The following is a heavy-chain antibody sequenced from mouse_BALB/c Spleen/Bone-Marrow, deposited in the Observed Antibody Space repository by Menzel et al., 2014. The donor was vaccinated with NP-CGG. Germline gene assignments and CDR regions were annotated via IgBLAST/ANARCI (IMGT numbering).Heavy chain of an antibody. V-gene: IGHV1-82*01. D-gene: IGHD2-3*01. J-gene: IGHJ4*01. CDR2: IFPGDGDT. CDR1: GYAFSSSW. CDR3: ARSDGYRAMDY. Sequence: VKVVESGPELVKPGASVKISCKASGYAFSSSWMNWVKQRPGQGLEWIGRIFPGDGDTYYNGKFKGKATLTADKSSSTAYMQLSSLTSVDSAVYFCARSDGYRAMDYWGQGTPVTVSS.